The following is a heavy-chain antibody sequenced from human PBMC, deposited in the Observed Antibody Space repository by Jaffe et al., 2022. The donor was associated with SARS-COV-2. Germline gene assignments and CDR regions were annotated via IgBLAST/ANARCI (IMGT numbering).Heavy chain of an antibody. CDR1: GGSFSGYY. V-gene: IGHV4-34*01. D-gene: IGHD6-6*01. Sequence: QVQLQQWGAGLLKPSETLSLTCAVYGGSFSGYYWSWIRQPPGKGLEWIGEINHSGSTNYNPSLKSRVTISVDTSKNQFSLKLSSVTAADTAVYYCARGRRGTKSRPYYYMDVWGKGTTVTVSS. CDR3: ARGRRGTKSRPYYYMDV. CDR2: INHSGST. J-gene: IGHJ6*03.